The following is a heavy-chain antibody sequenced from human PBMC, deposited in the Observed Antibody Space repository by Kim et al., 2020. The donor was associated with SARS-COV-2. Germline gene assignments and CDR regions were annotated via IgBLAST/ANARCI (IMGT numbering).Heavy chain of an antibody. CDR3: ARGLGITMVRGIFDY. J-gene: IGHJ4*02. Sequence: SETLSLTCAVYGGSFSGYYWSWIRQPPGKGLEWIGEINHSGSTNYNPSLKSRVTISVDTSKNQFSLKLSSVTAADTAGYYCARGLGITMVRGIFDYWGQGTLVTVSS. CDR2: INHSGST. D-gene: IGHD3-10*01. CDR1: GGSFSGYY. V-gene: IGHV4-34*01.